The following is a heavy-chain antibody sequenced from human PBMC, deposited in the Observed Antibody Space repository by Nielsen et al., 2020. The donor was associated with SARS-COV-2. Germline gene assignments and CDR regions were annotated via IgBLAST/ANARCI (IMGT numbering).Heavy chain of an antibody. D-gene: IGHD3-22*01. CDR1: GFTVNNNY. J-gene: IGHJ4*02. V-gene: IGHV3-53*01. Sequence: GGSLRLSCAASGFTVNNNYMSWVRQAPGKGLEWVSVLYSGGGTDYADSVKGRFSISRDNSKNTLYLQMNSLRAEDTAVYYCARDLGDSSGYYIDYWGQGTLVTVSS. CDR2: LYSGGGT. CDR3: ARDLGDSSGYYIDY.